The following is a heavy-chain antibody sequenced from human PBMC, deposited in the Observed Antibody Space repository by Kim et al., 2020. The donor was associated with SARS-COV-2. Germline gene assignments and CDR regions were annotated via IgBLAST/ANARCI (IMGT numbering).Heavy chain of an antibody. J-gene: IGHJ4*02. CDR2: INHSGST. Sequence: SETLSLTCAVYGGSFSGYYWSWIRQPPGKGLEWIGEINHSGSTNYNPSLKSRVTISVDTSKNQFSLKLSSVTAADTAVYYCARGKTLEGGSRFTQPNDSSGYYSSYFDYWGQGTLVTVSS. V-gene: IGHV4-34*01. D-gene: IGHD3-22*01. CDR3: ARGKTLEGGSRFTQPNDSSGYYSSYFDY. CDR1: GGSFSGYY.